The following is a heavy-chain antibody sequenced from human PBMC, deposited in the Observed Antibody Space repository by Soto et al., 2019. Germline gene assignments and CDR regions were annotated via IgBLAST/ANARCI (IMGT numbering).Heavy chain of an antibody. J-gene: IGHJ4*02. D-gene: IGHD1-26*01. CDR2: ISGSGGST. CDR1: GFTFSNAW. CDR3: AKDTSGSHYNFDY. Sequence: PGGSLRLSCAASGFTFSNAWMSWVRQAPGKGLEWVSGISGSGGSTYYADSVKGRFTISRDNSENTLYLQMNSLRAEDTAVYYCAKDTSGSHYNFDYWGQGTLVTVPS. V-gene: IGHV3-23*01.